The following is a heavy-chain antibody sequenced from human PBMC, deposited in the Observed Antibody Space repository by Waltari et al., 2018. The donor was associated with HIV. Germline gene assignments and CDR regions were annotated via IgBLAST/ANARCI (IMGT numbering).Heavy chain of an antibody. Sequence: QVQLVQSGAEVKKPGASVKVSCKASGFTFSDYYMHWVRQAPGQGLEWMGWINPNSGGTRYSEKFQGRVTMTRDTSISTAYMELFRLRFDDMAIYYCTRVFRGTINYFDSRLGHWGQGTLVTVSS. CDR3: TRVFRGTINYFDSRLGH. D-gene: IGHD3-22*01. CDR2: INPNSGGT. J-gene: IGHJ4*02. V-gene: IGHV1-2*02. CDR1: GFTFSDYY.